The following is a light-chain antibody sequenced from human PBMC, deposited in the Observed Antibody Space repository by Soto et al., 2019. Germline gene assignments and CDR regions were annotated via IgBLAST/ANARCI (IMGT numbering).Light chain of an antibody. CDR2: AAS. V-gene: IGKV1-39*01. CDR3: QQTYRTPLT. Sequence: DIQMTQSPSSRSASVGDRVTITCRAGQYIGRYLNWYQQKPGKAPKLLIYAASSLHSGVPSRFSGSGSGTNFTLTISSLQPEDFATYSCQQTYRTPLTFGGGTKVEIK. J-gene: IGKJ4*01. CDR1: QYIGRY.